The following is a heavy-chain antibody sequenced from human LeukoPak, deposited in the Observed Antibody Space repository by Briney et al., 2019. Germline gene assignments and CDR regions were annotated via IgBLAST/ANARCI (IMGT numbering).Heavy chain of an antibody. Sequence: GGSLRLSCAASGFTFSSYAMSWVRQAPGKGLEWVSSISGSGGSTYYAGSVKGRFTISRDNSKNTLSLHMNSLRAEDTAVYYCAKASHSSGWHYFDYWGQGTLVTVSS. CDR1: GFTFSSYA. V-gene: IGHV3-23*01. D-gene: IGHD6-19*01. CDR3: AKASHSSGWHYFDY. J-gene: IGHJ4*02. CDR2: ISGSGGST.